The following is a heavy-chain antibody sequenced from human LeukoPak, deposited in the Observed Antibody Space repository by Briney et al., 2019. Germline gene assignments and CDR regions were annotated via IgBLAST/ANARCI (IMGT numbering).Heavy chain of an antibody. V-gene: IGHV4-34*01. D-gene: IGHD3-22*01. Sequence: SETLSLTCAVYGGSFSGYYWSWIRQPPGKGLEWIGEINHSGSTNYNLSLKSRVTISVDTSKNQFSLKLSSVTAADTAVYYCARGRSRATMIVVVRHNWFDPWGQGTLVTVSS. CDR1: GGSFSGYY. J-gene: IGHJ5*02. CDR2: INHSGST. CDR3: ARGRSRATMIVVVRHNWFDP.